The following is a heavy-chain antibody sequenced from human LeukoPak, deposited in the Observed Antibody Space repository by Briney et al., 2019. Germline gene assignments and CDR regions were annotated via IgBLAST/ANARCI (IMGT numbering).Heavy chain of an antibody. CDR1: GFTVSSNY. D-gene: IGHD5-24*01. Sequence: GGSLRLSCAASGFTVSSNYMSWVRQAPGKGLEWVSVIYSGGSTYYADSVKGRFTISRDNSKNTLYLQMNSLRAEDTAVYYCARVGVGDGYNSALSYFDYWGQGTLVTVSS. CDR3: ARVGVGDGYNSALSYFDY. CDR2: IYSGGST. V-gene: IGHV3-53*01. J-gene: IGHJ4*02.